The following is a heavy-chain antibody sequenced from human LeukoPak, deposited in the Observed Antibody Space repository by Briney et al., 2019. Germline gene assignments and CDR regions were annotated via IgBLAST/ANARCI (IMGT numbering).Heavy chain of an antibody. V-gene: IGHV3-21*01. CDR3: ARDRHYERVGVPFDI. D-gene: IGHD1-26*01. J-gene: IGHJ3*02. Sequence: PGGSLRLSCAASGFTFSSYSMNWVRQAPGKGLEWVSSISSSSSCIYYADSVKGRLTISRDNAKVSLYLRMISLGAEAMDVYYCARDRHYERVGVPFDIWGQGTMVTVCS. CDR1: GFTFSSYS. CDR2: ISSSSSCI.